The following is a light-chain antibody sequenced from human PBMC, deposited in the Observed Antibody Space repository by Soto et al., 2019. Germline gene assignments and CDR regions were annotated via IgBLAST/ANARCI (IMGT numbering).Light chain of an antibody. CDR2: GAS. CDR3: QQYHKWPPLT. V-gene: IGKV3-15*01. J-gene: IGKJ4*01. CDR1: QSVGSL. Sequence: ETMMTQSPATLSVSPGERATLSCRASQSVGSLLAWYQQKPGQSPRLLIYGASTRATGIPDRFSGSGSGTEFPLTISNLQSEDFAVYYCQQYHKWPPLTFGGGTKVEIK.